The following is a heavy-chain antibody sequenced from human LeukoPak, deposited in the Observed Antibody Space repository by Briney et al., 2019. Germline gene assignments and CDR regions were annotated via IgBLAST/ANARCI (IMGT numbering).Heavy chain of an antibody. CDR3: VRGVGVSRFNYLGP. CDR2: IWYDASNK. D-gene: IGHD1-7*01. CDR1: GFTFSSFG. J-gene: IGHJ5*02. Sequence: PGRSLTLSCAASGFTFSSFGMHWVRQAPGKGLEWVAVIWYDASNKYYADSVKGRFTISRDNSKNTLYLHMNSLRDDDTAVYYCVRGVGVSRFNYLGPWCQGTLVIVSS. V-gene: IGHV3-33*08.